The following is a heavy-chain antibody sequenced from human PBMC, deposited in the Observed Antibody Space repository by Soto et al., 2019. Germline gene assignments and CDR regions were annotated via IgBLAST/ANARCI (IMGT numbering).Heavy chain of an antibody. Sequence: GGSLRLSCAASGFTFRDYAMSWVRQAPGKGLEWVSVIASSGSTKYLADSVKGRFTISRDNSKNTLYLQMNSLRAEDTAVYYCARASAKARYYGSGSYVVYWGQGTLVTVSS. V-gene: IGHV3-23*05. CDR2: IASSGSTK. CDR3: ARASAKARYYGSGSYVVY. J-gene: IGHJ4*02. CDR1: GFTFRDYA. D-gene: IGHD3-10*01.